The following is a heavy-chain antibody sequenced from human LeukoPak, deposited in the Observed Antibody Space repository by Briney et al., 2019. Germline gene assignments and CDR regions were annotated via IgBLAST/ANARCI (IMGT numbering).Heavy chain of an antibody. CDR2: MYYSGST. J-gene: IGHJ3*02. CDR1: GGSISSSSYY. Sequence: SETLSLTCTVSGGSISSSSYYWGWIRQPPGKGLEWIGSMYYSGSTYYNPSLKSRVAISVDTSKNQFSLKLNSVTAADTAVYYCARGLSFEAYDIWGQGTMVSVSS. CDR3: ARGLSFEAYDI. V-gene: IGHV4-39*01. D-gene: IGHD2-21*01.